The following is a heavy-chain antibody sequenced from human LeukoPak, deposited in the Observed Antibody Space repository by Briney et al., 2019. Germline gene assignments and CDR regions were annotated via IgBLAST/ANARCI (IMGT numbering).Heavy chain of an antibody. J-gene: IGHJ4*02. CDR3: ARDRSAISSSEEFGY. CDR2: ISSSSSYI. D-gene: IGHD6-13*01. V-gene: IGHV3-21*01. CDR1: GFTFSSYS. Sequence: PGGSLRLSCAASGFTFSSYSMNWVRQAPGKGLEWVASISSSSSYIYYADSVKGRFAISRDNAKNSLYLQMNSLRAEDTAVYYCARDRSAISSSEEFGYCGQGTLVTVSS.